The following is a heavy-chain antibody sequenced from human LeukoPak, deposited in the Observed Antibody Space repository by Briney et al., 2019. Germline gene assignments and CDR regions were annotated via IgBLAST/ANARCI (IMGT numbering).Heavy chain of an antibody. CDR3: ARSLYCSGGSCYPYYFDY. V-gene: IGHV1-3*01. CDR2: INAGNGNT. CDR1: GYTFTSYA. D-gene: IGHD2-15*01. Sequence: PGASVKVPCKASGYTFTSYAMHWVRQAPGQRLEWMGWINAGNGNTKYSQKFQGRVTITRDTSASTAYMELSSLRSEDTAVYYCARSLYCSGGSCYPYYFDYWGQGTLVTVSS. J-gene: IGHJ4*02.